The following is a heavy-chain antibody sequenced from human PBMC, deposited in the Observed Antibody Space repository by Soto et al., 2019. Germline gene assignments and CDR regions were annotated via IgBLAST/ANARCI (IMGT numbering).Heavy chain of an antibody. CDR3: ARGAGVGLGLLGGFDY. V-gene: IGHV1-69*01. D-gene: IGHD3-10*01. J-gene: IGHJ4*02. CDR1: GGTFSSYA. CDR2: IIPIFGTA. Sequence: QVQLVQSGAEVKKPGSSVKVSCKASGGTFSSYAISWVRQAPGQGLEWMGGIIPIFGTANYAQKFQGRVTITADESMSTAYMELSSLSSEDTAVYYCARGAGVGLGLLGGFDYWGQGTLVTVSS.